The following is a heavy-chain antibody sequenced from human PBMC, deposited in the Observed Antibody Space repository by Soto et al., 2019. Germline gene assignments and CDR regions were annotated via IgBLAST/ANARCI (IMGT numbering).Heavy chain of an antibody. J-gene: IGHJ4*02. Sequence: EVQLVESGGGLVQPGGSLRVSCAASGFIFSRYSMNWVRQAPGKGLEWVSYIDGSSHTIYYAHSVKGRFIISRDNAKNSLYLQMNSLRDEDTAVYYCARGGVASIFGDSWGQGTLVTVSS. CDR1: GFIFSRYS. CDR2: IDGSSHTI. D-gene: IGHD5-12*01. V-gene: IGHV3-48*02. CDR3: ARGGVASIFGDS.